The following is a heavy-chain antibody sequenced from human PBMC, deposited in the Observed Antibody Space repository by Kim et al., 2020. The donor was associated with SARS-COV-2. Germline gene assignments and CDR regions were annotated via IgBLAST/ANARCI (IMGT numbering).Heavy chain of an antibody. Sequence: ASVKVSCKASGYTFTSYDINWVRQATGQGLEWMGWMNPNSGNTGYAQKFQGRVTMTRNTSISTAYMELSSLRSEETAVYYCARGGAITMIVVVITPYYYYGMDVWGQGTTVTVSS. CDR1: GYTFTSYD. CDR3: ARGGAITMIVVVITPYYYYGMDV. J-gene: IGHJ6*02. CDR2: MNPNSGNT. D-gene: IGHD3-22*01. V-gene: IGHV1-8*01.